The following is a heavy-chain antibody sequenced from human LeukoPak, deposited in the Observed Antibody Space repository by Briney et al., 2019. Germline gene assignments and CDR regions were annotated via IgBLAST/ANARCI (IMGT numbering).Heavy chain of an antibody. CDR1: GYTFTSYD. J-gene: IGHJ6*02. Sequence: ASVKVSCKASGYTFTSYDINWVRQATGQGLEWMGWMNPNSGNTGYAQKFQGRVTMTRNTSISTAYMELSSLRSEDTAVYYCARSLDCSGRGCYFLNYYYYGMDVWGQGTTVTVSS. CDR3: ARSLDCSGRGCYFLNYYYYGMDV. CDR2: MNPNSGNT. V-gene: IGHV1-8*01. D-gene: IGHD2-15*01.